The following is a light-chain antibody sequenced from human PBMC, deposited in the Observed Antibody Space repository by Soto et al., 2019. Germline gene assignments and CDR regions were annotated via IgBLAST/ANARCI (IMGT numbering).Light chain of an antibody. J-gene: IGLJ1*01. Sequence: QSVLTQPPSVSGAPGQRVNISCTGSSSNIGAGYDVHWYQHLPGGAPKLLIFPDTNRPSGVPDRFSVSRSGTSASLAIAGLEAEDEADYYCQCYDNTLCPYLFGSGTKVTV. CDR1: SSNIGAGYD. CDR3: QCYDNTLCPYL. CDR2: PDT. V-gene: IGLV1-40*01.